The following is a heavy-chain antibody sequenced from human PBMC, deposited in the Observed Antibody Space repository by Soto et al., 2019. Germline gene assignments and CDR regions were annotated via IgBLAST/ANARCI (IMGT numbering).Heavy chain of an antibody. D-gene: IGHD6-19*01. CDR3: ARHLSPDSSGWYDY. CDR2: IYYSGST. Sequence: SETLSLTCTVSGGSISSSSYYWGWIRQPPGKGLEWLGSIYYSGSTYYNPSLKSRVTISVDTSKNQFSLKLSSVTAADTAVYYCARHLSPDSSGWYDYWGQGTLVTVSS. J-gene: IGHJ4*02. V-gene: IGHV4-39*01. CDR1: GGSISSSSYY.